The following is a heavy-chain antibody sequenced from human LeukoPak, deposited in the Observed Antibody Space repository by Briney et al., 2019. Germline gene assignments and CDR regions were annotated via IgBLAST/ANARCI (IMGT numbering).Heavy chain of an antibody. CDR3: AAIAAAGGRKFDY. D-gene: IGHD6-13*01. V-gene: IGHV3-74*01. CDR2: IKSDGSST. CDR1: GFTFSTYW. J-gene: IGHJ4*02. Sequence: GGSLRLSCAASGFTFSTYWMHWVRQAPGKGLVGVSRIKSDGSSTNYADSVKGRFTISRDNAKNTSYLQMNSLRAEDMAVYYCAAIAAAGGRKFDYRGQGTLVTVSS.